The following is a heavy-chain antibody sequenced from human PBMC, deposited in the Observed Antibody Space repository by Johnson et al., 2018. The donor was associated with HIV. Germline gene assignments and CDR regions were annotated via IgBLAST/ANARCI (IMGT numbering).Heavy chain of an antibody. Sequence: VQLVESGGGLVQPGGSLRLSCAVSGFTFSSYLMHWVRQAPGKGLVWVSRINSDGSSTRYADSVKGRFTISRDNAKNTLYLQMNSLRAEDTAVYYCARDRKWVAARSGDAFDIWGQGTMVTVSS. CDR3: ARDRKWVAARSGDAFDI. J-gene: IGHJ3*02. D-gene: IGHD6-6*01. CDR2: INSDGSST. V-gene: IGHV3-74*01. CDR1: GFTFSSYL.